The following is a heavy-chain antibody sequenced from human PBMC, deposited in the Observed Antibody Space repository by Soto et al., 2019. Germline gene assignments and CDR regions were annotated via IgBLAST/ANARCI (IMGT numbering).Heavy chain of an antibody. CDR3: TLNYYGSGSWDV. CDR1: GFTLSNVW. D-gene: IGHD3-10*01. J-gene: IGHJ6*02. CDR2: IKSKPDDGTT. V-gene: IGHV3-15*07. Sequence: GSLRLSCAASGFTLSNVWMNWVRQAPGKGLEWVGLIKSKPDDGTTDYTAPVKGRFTISRDESENTLYLQMNNLKTEDTAVYYCTLNYYGSGSWDVWGPGTTVTVSS.